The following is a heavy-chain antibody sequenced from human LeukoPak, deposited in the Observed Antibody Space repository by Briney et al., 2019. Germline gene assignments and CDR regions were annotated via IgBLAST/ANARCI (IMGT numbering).Heavy chain of an antibody. Sequence: GGSLRLSCAASGFTFSSYAMSWVRQAPGKGLEWVSSVSGSGGYTYYAGSVKGRFTISRDNSKNTLYLQMNSLRAEDTAIYYCAKDRPDYYDSSGHYYRRDGDYWGQGTLVTVSS. CDR3: AKDRPDYYDSSGHYYRRDGDY. CDR1: GFTFSSYA. J-gene: IGHJ4*02. CDR2: VSGSGGYT. V-gene: IGHV3-23*01. D-gene: IGHD3-22*01.